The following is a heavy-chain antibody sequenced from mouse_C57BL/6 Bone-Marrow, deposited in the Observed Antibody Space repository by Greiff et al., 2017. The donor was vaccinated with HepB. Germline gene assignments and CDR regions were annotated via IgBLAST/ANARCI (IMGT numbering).Heavy chain of an antibody. CDR1: GYAFTNYL. Sequence: QVQLQQSGAELVRPGTSVKVSCKASGYAFTNYLIEWVKQRPGQGLEWIGVINPGSGGTNYNEKFKGKATLTADKSSSTAYMQLSSLTSEDSAVYFCARLGRGYFDYWGQGTTLTVSS. J-gene: IGHJ2*01. CDR3: ARLGRGYFDY. D-gene: IGHD4-1*01. V-gene: IGHV1-54*01. CDR2: INPGSGGT.